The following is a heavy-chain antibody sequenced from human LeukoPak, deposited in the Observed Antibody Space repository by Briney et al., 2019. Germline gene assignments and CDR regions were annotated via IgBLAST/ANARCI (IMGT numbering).Heavy chain of an antibody. Sequence: GGSLRLSCEVSGFSFSNFAMSWVRQAPGKGLEWVSAISGSGGSTYYADSVKGRFTISRDNSKNTLYLQMNSLRAEDTAVYYCAKDPGYSSSPTRFDPWGQGTLVTVSS. V-gene: IGHV3-23*01. CDR2: ISGSGGST. J-gene: IGHJ5*02. D-gene: IGHD6-13*01. CDR1: GFSFSNFA. CDR3: AKDPGYSSSPTRFDP.